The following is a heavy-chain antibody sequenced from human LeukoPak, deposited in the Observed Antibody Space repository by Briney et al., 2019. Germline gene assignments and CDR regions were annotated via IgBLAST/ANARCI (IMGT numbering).Heavy chain of an antibody. CDR1: GYSFTSYW. CDR3: ARGDTMSQNYYYMDV. D-gene: IGHD2-21*02. J-gene: IGHJ6*03. Sequence: GESLKISCKGSGYSFTSYWIGWVRQMPGKGLEWMGIIYPGDSDTRYSPSFQGQVTISADKSISTAYLQWSSLKASDTAMYYCARGDTMSQNYYYMDVWGKGTTVTVSS. V-gene: IGHV5-51*01. CDR2: IYPGDSDT.